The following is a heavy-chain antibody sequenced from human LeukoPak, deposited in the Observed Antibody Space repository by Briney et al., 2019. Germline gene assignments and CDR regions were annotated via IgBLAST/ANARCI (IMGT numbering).Heavy chain of an antibody. V-gene: IGHV3-23*01. CDR1: GFTFSSYA. J-gene: IGHJ4*02. Sequence: GGSLRLSCAASGFTFSSYAMSWVRQAPGKGLEWVSAISGSGGSTYYADSVKGRFTISRNNSKNTLYLQMNSLRAEDTAVYYCAKMDEYYDSSGYPLEWGQGTLVTVSS. D-gene: IGHD3-22*01. CDR3: AKMDEYYDSSGYPLE. CDR2: ISGSGGST.